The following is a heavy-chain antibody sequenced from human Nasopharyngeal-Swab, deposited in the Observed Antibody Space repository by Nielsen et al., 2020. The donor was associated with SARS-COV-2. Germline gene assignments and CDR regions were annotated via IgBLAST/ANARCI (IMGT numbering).Heavy chain of an antibody. CDR1: GFTFSSYW. Sequence: GESLKISCAASGFTFSSYWMHWVRQAPGKGLVWVSRINSDGSSTSYADSVKGRFTISRDNAKDSLYLQMNSLSAEDTAVYYCARGRYCSGTTCSFDYWGQGTLVTVSS. J-gene: IGHJ4*02. V-gene: IGHV3-74*01. CDR2: INSDGSST. CDR3: ARGRYCSGTTCSFDY. D-gene: IGHD2-2*01.